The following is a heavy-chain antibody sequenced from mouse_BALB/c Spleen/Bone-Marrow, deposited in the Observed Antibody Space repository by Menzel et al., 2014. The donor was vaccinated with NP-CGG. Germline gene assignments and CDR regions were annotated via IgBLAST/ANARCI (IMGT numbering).Heavy chain of an antibody. D-gene: IGHD2-4*01. CDR3: VRGDDYDAWFTY. CDR1: GFTFNTNA. CDR2: IRSKNNNYAT. J-gene: IGHJ3*01. Sequence: EVQVVESGGGLVQPKGSLKLSCAASGFTFNTNAMNWVRQAPGKGLEWVARIRSKNNNYATYYADSVKDRFTISRDDSQSTLYLQMNNLKTEDTAMYYCVRGDDYDAWFTYWGQGTLVTVSA. V-gene: IGHV10S3*01.